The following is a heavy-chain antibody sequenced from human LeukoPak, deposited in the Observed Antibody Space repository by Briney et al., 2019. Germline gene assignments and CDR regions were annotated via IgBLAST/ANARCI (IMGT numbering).Heavy chain of an antibody. CDR3: ARAPITMIVVVDPFLPMSGFGY. CDR2: INHSGST. D-gene: IGHD3-22*01. J-gene: IGHJ4*02. Sequence: PSETLSLTCAVYGGSFSGYYWSWIRQPPGKGLEWIGEINHSGSTNYNPSLKSRVTISVDTSKNQFSLKLSSVTAADTAVYYCARAPITMIVVVDPFLPMSGFGYWGQGTLVTVSS. V-gene: IGHV4-34*01. CDR1: GGSFSGYY.